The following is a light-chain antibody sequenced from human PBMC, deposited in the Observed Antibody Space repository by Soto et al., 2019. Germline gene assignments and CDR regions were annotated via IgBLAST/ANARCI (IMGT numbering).Light chain of an antibody. J-gene: IGKJ1*01. CDR2: WAS. Sequence: DIVMTQSPDSLAVSLGERATINCKSSQSVLYSSNNKNYLAWYQQKPGQPPKLLIYWASTRESGVPDRFSGSGSGTDFTLTISSLQAEDVAVYSCQQYYSTPWTFGQGTKVESK. V-gene: IGKV4-1*01. CDR3: QQYYSTPWT. CDR1: QSVLYSSNNKNY.